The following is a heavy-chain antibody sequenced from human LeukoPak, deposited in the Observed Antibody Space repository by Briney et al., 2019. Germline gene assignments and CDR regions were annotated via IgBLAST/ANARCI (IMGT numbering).Heavy chain of an antibody. CDR2: INPNSGGT. CDR3: ARDHGALWFGLDY. J-gene: IGHJ4*02. Sequence: GASVKVSCKASGYTFTGYYMHWVRQAPGQGLEWMGWINPNSGGTNYAQKFQGRVTMTRDTSISTAYMELSRLRSDDTAVYYCARDHGALWFGLDYWGQGTLVTVSS. D-gene: IGHD3-10*01. CDR1: GYTFTGYY. V-gene: IGHV1-2*02.